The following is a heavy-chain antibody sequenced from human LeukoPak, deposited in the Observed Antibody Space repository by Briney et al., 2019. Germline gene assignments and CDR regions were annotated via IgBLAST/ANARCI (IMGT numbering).Heavy chain of an antibody. V-gene: IGHV1-2*02. Sequence: ASVMVSCKASGYTFTGYYMHWVRQAPGQGLEWMGWINPNSGGTNYAQKFQGRVTMTRDTSISTAYMELSRLRSDDTAVYYCAREGIAAADTNWFDPWGQGTLVTVSS. D-gene: IGHD6-13*01. J-gene: IGHJ5*02. CDR2: INPNSGGT. CDR3: AREGIAAADTNWFDP. CDR1: GYTFTGYY.